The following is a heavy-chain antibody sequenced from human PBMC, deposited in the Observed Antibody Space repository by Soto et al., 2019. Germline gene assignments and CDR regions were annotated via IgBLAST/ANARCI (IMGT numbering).Heavy chain of an antibody. V-gene: IGHV3-23*01. J-gene: IGHJ6*02. CDR2: IGESGATT. CDR1: GFTFSNYA. Sequence: QPGGSLRLSCAASGFTFSNYAMSWVRQAPGKGLEWVSSIGESGATTYYADSVKGRFTIARDNYKNTLFLQMNSLRAEDTAVYYCAKDLGATGGYSYYNNVMDVWGQGTTVTVSS. CDR3: AKDLGATGGYSYYNNVMDV. D-gene: IGHD5-12*01.